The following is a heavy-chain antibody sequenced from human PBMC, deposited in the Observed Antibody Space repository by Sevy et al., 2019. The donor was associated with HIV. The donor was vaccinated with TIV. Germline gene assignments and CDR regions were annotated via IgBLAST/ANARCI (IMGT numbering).Heavy chain of an antibody. CDR2: ISYDGSNK. Sequence: GGSPRLSCAASGFTFSSYAMHWVRQAPGKGLEWVAVISYDGSNKYYADSVKGRFTISRDNSKNTLYLQMNSLRAEDTAVYYCARYWVELELRGGCFDYWGQGTLVTVSS. D-gene: IGHD1-7*01. CDR1: GFTFSSYA. CDR3: ARYWVELELRGGCFDY. J-gene: IGHJ4*02. V-gene: IGHV3-30-3*01.